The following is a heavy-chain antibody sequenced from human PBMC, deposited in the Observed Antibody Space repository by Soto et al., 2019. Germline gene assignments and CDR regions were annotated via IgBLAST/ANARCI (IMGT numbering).Heavy chain of an antibody. CDR1: GFTFSSYA. CDR2: ISGSGGTT. J-gene: IGHJ5*01. Sequence: EVQLLESGGGLVQPGGSLRLSCAASGFTFSSYAMSWVRQAPGQGLEWVSAISGSGGTTYYADSVKGRFTVSRDNTESTLYLQMNSPRAEDTAVYYCAKDRGYSGYDNWFDSWGQGTLVTVSS. D-gene: IGHD5-12*01. CDR3: AKDRGYSGYDNWFDS. V-gene: IGHV3-23*01.